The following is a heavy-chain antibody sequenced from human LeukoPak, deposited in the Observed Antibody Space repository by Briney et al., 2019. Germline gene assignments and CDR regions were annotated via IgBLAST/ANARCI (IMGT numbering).Heavy chain of an antibody. CDR3: ARDDYDSSGYYPIAEYDY. D-gene: IGHD3-22*01. CDR2: INPKSGGT. CDR1: GYTFTGYY. V-gene: IGHV1-2*02. J-gene: IGHJ4*02. Sequence: ASVKVSCKASGYTFTGYYMHWVRQAPGQGLEWMGWINPKSGGTNYAQKFQGRVTMTRDTSISTAYMELSRLRSDDTAVYYCARDDYDSSGYYPIAEYDYWGQGTLVTVSS.